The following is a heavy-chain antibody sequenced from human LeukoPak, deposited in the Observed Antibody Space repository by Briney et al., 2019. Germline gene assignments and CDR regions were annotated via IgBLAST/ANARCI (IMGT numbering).Heavy chain of an antibody. CDR3: AKGSYYYDSADYFDY. CDR2: LSGSGGNT. CDR1: GFTFSSYA. V-gene: IGHV3-23*01. Sequence: GGSLRLSCAASGFTFSSYAMSWVRQAPGKGLEWVSTLSGSGGNTYYADSVKGRVTISRDNSKNTLYLQMNSLRAEDTAVYHCAKGSYYYDSADYFDYWGQGTLVTDSS. D-gene: IGHD3-22*01. J-gene: IGHJ4*02.